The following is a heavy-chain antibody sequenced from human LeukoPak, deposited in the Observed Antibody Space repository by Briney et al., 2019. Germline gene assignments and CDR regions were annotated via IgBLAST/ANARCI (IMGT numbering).Heavy chain of an antibody. V-gene: IGHV4-59*01. CDR3: ARGFLDDSSGYYFRGRWYAFDI. D-gene: IGHD3-22*01. CDR1: GGSISSYY. CDR2: IYYSGST. Sequence: SETLSLTCTVSGGSISSYYWSWIRQPPGKGLEWIGYIYYSGSTNYNPSLKSRVTISVDTSKNQFSLKLSSVTAADTAVYYCARGFLDDSSGYYFRGRWYAFDIWGQGTMVTVSS. J-gene: IGHJ3*02.